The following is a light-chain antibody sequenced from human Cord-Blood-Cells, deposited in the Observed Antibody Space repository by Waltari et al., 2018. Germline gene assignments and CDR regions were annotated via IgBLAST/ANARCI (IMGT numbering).Light chain of an antibody. V-gene: IGKV3-20*01. J-gene: IGKJ4*01. CDR2: GAS. CDR1: QSVSSSY. Sequence: ELVLTQSPGTLSLSPGERATLSCRASQSVSSSYLAWYQQKPGQAPRLLISGASSRATGIPGRFSGSGSGTDFTLTISRLEPEDFAVYYCQQYGSSPLTFGGGTKVEIK. CDR3: QQYGSSPLT.